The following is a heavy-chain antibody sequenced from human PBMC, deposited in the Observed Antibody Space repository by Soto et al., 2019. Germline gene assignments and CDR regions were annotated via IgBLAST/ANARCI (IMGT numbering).Heavy chain of an antibody. CDR3: TRLVTHLDS. CDR1: GFTFSDST. CDR2: IRSKVNNLAT. D-gene: IGHD5-18*01. V-gene: IGHV3-73*01. Sequence: PGGSLRLSCAASGFTFSDSTMHWVRPTSGRGLEWLGRIRSKVNNLATGYAASVKGRFTISRDDSKNTAYLQMNSLKTEYTVLYYYTRLVTHLDSWGRGTLVTVSS. J-gene: IGHJ4*02.